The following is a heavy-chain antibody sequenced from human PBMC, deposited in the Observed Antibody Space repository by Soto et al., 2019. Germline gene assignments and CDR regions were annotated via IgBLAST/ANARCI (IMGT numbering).Heavy chain of an antibody. V-gene: IGHV1-2*02. J-gene: IGHJ4*02. CDR2: ISPVTGGT. D-gene: IGHD1-7*01. CDR1: GYTFTGHY. Sequence: QVQLVQSGAEVKKPGASVRVSCKASGYTFTGHYIHWVRQAPGQGPEWMGEISPVTGGTKYAQKFQGRVTMTRDTSITKVYMELNNLSPDDTAVYYCGRGRSGELVVFYWGQGTLVSVSS. CDR3: GRGRSGELVVFY.